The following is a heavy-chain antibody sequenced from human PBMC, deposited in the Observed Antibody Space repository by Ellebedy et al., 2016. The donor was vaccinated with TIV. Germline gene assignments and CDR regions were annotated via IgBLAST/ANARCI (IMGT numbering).Heavy chain of an antibody. CDR3: ATKEKPTVDYELYYRFGMDV. CDR2: MHSSGST. D-gene: IGHD4-17*01. CDR1: GGSISSNTYH. J-gene: IGHJ6*02. V-gene: IGHV4-61*05. Sequence: SETLSLTXTISGGSISSNTYHWGWIRQPPGKGLEWIGYMHSSGSTSYNPSLKSRVSMSVDPSKNQFSLRLTSVTTADTAVYYCATKEKPTVDYELYYRFGMDVWGQGTTVTVSS.